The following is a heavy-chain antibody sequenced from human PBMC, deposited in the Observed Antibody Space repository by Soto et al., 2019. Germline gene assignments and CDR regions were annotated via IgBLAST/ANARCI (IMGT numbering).Heavy chain of an antibody. Sequence: SDTLSLTCAVSGVSINGYYWSWIRQPPGKGLEWIGYMYNTGSTVYNPSFKSRVTISVDTSKNQFSLKLNSVTAADTAVYYCARDLWGYCGTDCYPLDVWGQGTTVT. CDR1: GVSINGYY. J-gene: IGHJ6*02. CDR2: MYNTGST. CDR3: ARDLWGYCGTDCYPLDV. V-gene: IGHV4-59*01. D-gene: IGHD2-21*02.